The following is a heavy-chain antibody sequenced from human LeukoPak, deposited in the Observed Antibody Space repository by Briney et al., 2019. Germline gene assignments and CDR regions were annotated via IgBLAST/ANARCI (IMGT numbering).Heavy chain of an antibody. CDR2: IYYSGST. CDR1: GGSIRSDY. D-gene: IGHD5-18*01. CDR3: ARERAAMDS. V-gene: IGHV4-59*01. Sequence: SETLSLTCIVSGGSIRSDYWSWIRQPPGKGLEWIGYIYYSGSTDYNPSLKSRVTISVDTSKNQFSLKLTSVTAADTAVYFCARERAAMDSWGQGTLVTVSS. J-gene: IGHJ5*02.